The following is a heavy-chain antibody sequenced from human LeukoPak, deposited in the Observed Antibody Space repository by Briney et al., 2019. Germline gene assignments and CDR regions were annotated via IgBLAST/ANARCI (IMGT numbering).Heavy chain of an antibody. V-gene: IGHV3-30*04. CDR3: ARGRAGIAAAGFDY. Sequence: QPGGSLRLSCATSGFTFSMSSMHWVRLAPGKGLLWLAGISFDGANKFSGDSVKGRFSISRDNSKNTLYLQMNSLGLDDTAVYFCARGRAGIAAAGFDYWGQGTLVTVSS. CDR2: ISFDGANK. J-gene: IGHJ4*02. D-gene: IGHD6-13*01. CDR1: GFTFSMSS.